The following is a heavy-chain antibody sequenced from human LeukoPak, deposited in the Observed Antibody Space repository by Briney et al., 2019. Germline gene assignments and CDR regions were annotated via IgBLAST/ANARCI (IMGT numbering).Heavy chain of an antibody. V-gene: IGHV4-34*01. CDR3: AATYYDFWSGYYYMDV. CDR1: GGSFSGYY. D-gene: IGHD3-3*01. Sequence: PSETLSLTCAVYGGSFSGYYWSWIRQPPGKGLEWIGEINHSGSTNYNPSLKSRVTISVDTSKNQFSLKPSSVTAADTAVYYCAATYYDFWSGYYYMDVWGKGTTVTVSS. J-gene: IGHJ6*03. CDR2: INHSGST.